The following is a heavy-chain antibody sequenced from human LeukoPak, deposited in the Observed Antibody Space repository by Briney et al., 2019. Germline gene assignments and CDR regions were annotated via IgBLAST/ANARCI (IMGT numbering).Heavy chain of an antibody. Sequence: AGRSLTLSCAASGFTFSSSAMHWVRQAPGKGLEWVAVVFSDGTYKYYADSVKGRSTISRDNSKNMLFLQMNSLRAEDTAVYYCAKGPLYYYGDNAWFGPWGQGTLVTVSS. CDR2: VFSDGTYK. D-gene: IGHD4-17*01. J-gene: IGHJ5*02. V-gene: IGHV3-30*18. CDR3: AKGPLYYYGDNAWFGP. CDR1: GFTFSSSA.